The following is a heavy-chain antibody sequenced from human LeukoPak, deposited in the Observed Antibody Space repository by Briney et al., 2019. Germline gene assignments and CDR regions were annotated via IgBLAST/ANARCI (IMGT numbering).Heavy chain of an antibody. Sequence: SETLPLTCAVYGGSFSGYYWSWIRQPPGKGLEWIGEINHSGSTNYNPSLKSRVTISVDTSKNQFSLKLSSVTAADTAVYYCARGRGGGYNYRNWFDPWGQGTLVTVSS. CDR2: INHSGST. CDR1: GGSFSGYY. D-gene: IGHD5-24*01. CDR3: ARGRGGGYNYRNWFDP. J-gene: IGHJ5*02. V-gene: IGHV4-34*01.